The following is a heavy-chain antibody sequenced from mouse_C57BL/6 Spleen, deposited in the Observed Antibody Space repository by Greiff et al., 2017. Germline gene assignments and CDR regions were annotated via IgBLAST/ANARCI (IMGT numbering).Heavy chain of an antibody. CDR3: ARRYYGSSYAMDY. CDR1: GFTFSDYG. J-gene: IGHJ4*01. CDR2: ISSGSSTI. D-gene: IGHD1-1*01. Sequence: EVKLVESGGGLVKPGGSLKLSCAASGFTFSDYGMHWVRQAPEKGLEWVAYISSGSSTIYYADTVKGRFPISRDNAKNTLFLQMTSLRAGDTAMYYCARRYYGSSYAMDYWGQGTSVTVSS. V-gene: IGHV5-17*01.